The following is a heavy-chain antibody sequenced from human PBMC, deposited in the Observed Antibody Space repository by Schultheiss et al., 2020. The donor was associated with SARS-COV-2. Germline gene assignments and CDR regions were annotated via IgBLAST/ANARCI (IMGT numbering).Heavy chain of an antibody. Sequence: GGSLRLSCAASGFTFSSYEMNWVRQAPGKGLEWVAVISYDGSYKYYADSVQGRFTISRDNSKNTLYLQMNSLKTEDTAVYYCTTTVYSSSTPDYWGQGTLVTVSS. J-gene: IGHJ4*02. CDR2: ISYDGSYK. CDR3: TTTVYSSSTPDY. D-gene: IGHD6-6*01. V-gene: IGHV3-30*03. CDR1: GFTFSSYE.